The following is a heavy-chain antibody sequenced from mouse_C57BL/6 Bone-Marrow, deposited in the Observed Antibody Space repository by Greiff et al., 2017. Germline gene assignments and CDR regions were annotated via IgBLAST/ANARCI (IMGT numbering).Heavy chain of an antibody. CDR3: ARLGLPWYFDF. V-gene: IGHV1-81*01. J-gene: IGHJ1*03. CDR2: IYPRSGNT. CDR1: GYTFTSYG. D-gene: IGHD2-2*01. Sequence: QVQLQQSGAELARPGASVKLSCKASGYTFTSYGISWVKQRTGQGLEWIGEIYPRSGNTYYNEKFKGKATLTADKSSSTVYMELRSLTSEDSAVDFCARLGLPWYFDFWGTGTTVTVSS.